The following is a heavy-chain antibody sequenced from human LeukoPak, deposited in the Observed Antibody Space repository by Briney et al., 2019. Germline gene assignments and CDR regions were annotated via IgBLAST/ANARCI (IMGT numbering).Heavy chain of an antibody. Sequence: GGSLRLSCAASGFTFSTYGMHWVRQAPGKGLEWVAFIRYDGSNKYYADSVKGRFTISRDNSKNTLFLQMNSLRADDTAVYYCAKVSIAAREHFQHWGQGTLVTVSS. CDR2: IRYDGSNK. CDR3: AKVSIAAREHFQH. D-gene: IGHD6-25*01. J-gene: IGHJ1*01. CDR1: GFTFSTYG. V-gene: IGHV3-30*02.